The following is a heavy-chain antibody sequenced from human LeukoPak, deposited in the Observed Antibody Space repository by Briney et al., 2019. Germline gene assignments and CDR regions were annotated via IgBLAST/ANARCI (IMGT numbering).Heavy chain of an antibody. CDR1: GGSISSYY. V-gene: IGHV4-4*07. CDR2: IYTSGST. Sequence: PSETLSLTCTVSGGSISSYYWSWLRQPAGKGLEWIGRIYTSGSTNYNPSLKSRVTMSVDTSKNQFSLKLSSVTAADTAVYYCARDHHTIFGVVIALFDYWGQGTLVTVSS. J-gene: IGHJ4*02. D-gene: IGHD3-3*01. CDR3: ARDHHTIFGVVIALFDY.